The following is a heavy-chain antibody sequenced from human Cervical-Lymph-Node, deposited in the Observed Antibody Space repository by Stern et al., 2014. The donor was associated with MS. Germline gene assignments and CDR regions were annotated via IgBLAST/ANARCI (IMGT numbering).Heavy chain of an antibody. V-gene: IGHV3-21*01. Sequence: EMQLVESGGGLVKPGGSLRLSCAASGFTFSSYSMNWVRQAPGKGLEWVSSISSSSSYIYYADSVKGRFTISRDNAKNSLYLQMNSLRAEDTAVYYCARDSGYPPAYFDYWGQGTLVTVSS. CDR2: ISSSSSYI. D-gene: IGHD3-22*01. J-gene: IGHJ4*02. CDR3: ARDSGYPPAYFDY. CDR1: GFTFSSYS.